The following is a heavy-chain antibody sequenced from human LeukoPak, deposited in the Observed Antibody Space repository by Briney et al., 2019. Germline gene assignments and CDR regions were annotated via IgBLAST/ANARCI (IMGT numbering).Heavy chain of an antibody. CDR1: GYAFTSYY. CDR2: INPSGGST. CDR3: ARDFEAAAGTEDY. V-gene: IGHV1-46*01. Sequence: ASVKVSRKASGYAFTSYYMHWVRQAPGQGLEWMGIINPSGGSTSYAQKFQGRVTMTRDTSTSTVYMELSSLRSEDTAVYYCARDFEAAAGTEDYWGQGTLVTVSS. D-gene: IGHD6-13*01. J-gene: IGHJ4*02.